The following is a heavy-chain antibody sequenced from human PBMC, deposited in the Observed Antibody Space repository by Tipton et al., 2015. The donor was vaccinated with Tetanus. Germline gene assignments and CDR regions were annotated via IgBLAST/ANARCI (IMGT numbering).Heavy chain of an antibody. Sequence: TLSLTCTVSGGSISSADYYWSWIRQPPGKGLEWIGYIYYSGSTYYNPSLKSRVTISVDTSKNQFSLKLSSVTVADTAMYYCASRYGDYSPCDYWGQGTLVTVSS. CDR3: ASRYGDYSPCDY. CDR1: GGSISSADYY. D-gene: IGHD4-17*01. CDR2: IYYSGST. V-gene: IGHV4-30-4*01. J-gene: IGHJ4*02.